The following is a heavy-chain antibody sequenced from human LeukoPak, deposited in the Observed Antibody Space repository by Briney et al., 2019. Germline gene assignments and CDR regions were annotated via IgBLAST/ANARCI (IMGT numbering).Heavy chain of an antibody. CDR3: ATVPNPIVVVPAAMGLYFDY. CDR2: FDPEDGET. J-gene: IGHJ4*02. D-gene: IGHD2-2*01. Sequence: ASVKVSCKASGYTFTSYYMHWVRQAPGKGLEWMGGFDPEDGETIYAQKFQGRVTMTEDTSTDTAYMELSSLRSEDTAVYYCATVPNPIVVVPAAMGLYFDYWGQGTLVTVSS. V-gene: IGHV1-24*01. CDR1: GYTFTSYY.